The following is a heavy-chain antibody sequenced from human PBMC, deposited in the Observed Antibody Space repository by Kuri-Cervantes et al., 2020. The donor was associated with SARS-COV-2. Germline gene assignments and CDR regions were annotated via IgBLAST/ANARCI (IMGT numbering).Heavy chain of an antibody. D-gene: IGHD2-2*01. J-gene: IGHJ6*02. CDR2: INHSGST. CDR3: ARDGEGLGYCSSTSCSNYGMDV. Sequence: SETLSLTCAVYGGSFSGYYWSWIRQPPGKGLEWIGEINHSGSTNYNPSLKSRVTISVDTSKNQFSLELSSVTAADTAVYYCARDGEGLGYCSSTSCSNYGMDVWGQGTTVTVSS. V-gene: IGHV4-34*01. CDR1: GGSFSGYY.